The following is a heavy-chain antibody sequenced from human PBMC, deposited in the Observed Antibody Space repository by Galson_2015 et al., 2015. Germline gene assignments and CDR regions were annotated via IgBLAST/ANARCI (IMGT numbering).Heavy chain of an antibody. CDR1: GFTFSDYY. J-gene: IGHJ4*02. D-gene: IGHD3-3*01. CDR2: ISSSSSYT. CDR3: ARDFWSGPTSNYFDY. Sequence: SLRLSCAASGFTFSDYYMSWIRQAPGKGLEWVSYISSSSSYTNYADSVKGRFTISRDNAKNSLYLQMNSLRAEDTAVYYCARDFWSGPTSNYFDYWGQGTLVTVSS. V-gene: IGHV3-11*05.